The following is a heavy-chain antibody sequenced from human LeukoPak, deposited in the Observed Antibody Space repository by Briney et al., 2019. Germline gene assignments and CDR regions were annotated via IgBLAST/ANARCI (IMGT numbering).Heavy chain of an antibody. J-gene: IGHJ4*02. D-gene: IGHD5-12*01. Sequence: GGSLRLSCAAPGFTFSTFWMSWVRQVPGKGLEWVANIKKDGSETYYVDSVKGRFTISRDNAKISLYLQMNSLRAEDTAMYYCARGRYSGTTYYFDYWGLGTLVTVSS. CDR1: GFTFSTFW. V-gene: IGHV3-7*03. CDR2: IKKDGSET. CDR3: ARGRYSGTTYYFDY.